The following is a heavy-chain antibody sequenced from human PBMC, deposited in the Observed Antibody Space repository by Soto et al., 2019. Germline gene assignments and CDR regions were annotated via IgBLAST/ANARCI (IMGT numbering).Heavy chain of an antibody. V-gene: IGHV3-23*01. CDR1: GFTFSSYA. D-gene: IGHD5-12*01. J-gene: IGHJ5*02. CDR3: AKDAVACDGVWLAHA. Sequence: EVQLLESGGGLVQPGGSLRLSCAASGFTFSSYAMIWIRQVPGKGLEWVSGVYGSGRGIHYADSVRGRFTISRDNSAYAMYLQMNNLRVEDTAVYYCAKDAVACDGVWLAHAWGRGTAVTVSS. CDR2: VYGSGRGI.